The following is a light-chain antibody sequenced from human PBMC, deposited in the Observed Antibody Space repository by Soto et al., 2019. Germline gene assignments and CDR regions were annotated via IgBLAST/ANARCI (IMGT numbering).Light chain of an antibody. J-gene: IGLJ1*01. CDR2: NVS. V-gene: IGLV2-11*01. Sequence: QSALTQPRSVSGSPGQSVTISCTGTSSDVGGYNYVSWYQQHPDKAPKLIIYNVSKRPSGVPDRFSGSKSGNTASLTISGLHAEDGTDYYCCSYAGNSLYVFGPGTKLTVL. CDR3: CSYAGNSLYV. CDR1: SSDVGGYNY.